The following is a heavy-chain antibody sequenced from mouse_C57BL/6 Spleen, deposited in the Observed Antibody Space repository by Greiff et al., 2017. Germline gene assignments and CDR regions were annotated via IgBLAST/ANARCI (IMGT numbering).Heavy chain of an antibody. CDR1: GYTFTDYY. V-gene: IGHV1-26*01. J-gene: IGHJ3*01. D-gene: IGHD1-1*01. CDR3: ARRSYYYGSPRVAWFAY. CDR2: INPNNGGT. Sequence: EVQLQQSGPELVKPGASVKISCKASGYTFTDYYMNWVKQSHGKSLEWIGDINPNNGGTSYNQKFKGKATLTVDTSSSTAYMELRSLTSEDSAVYYCARRSYYYGSPRVAWFAYWGQGTLATVSA.